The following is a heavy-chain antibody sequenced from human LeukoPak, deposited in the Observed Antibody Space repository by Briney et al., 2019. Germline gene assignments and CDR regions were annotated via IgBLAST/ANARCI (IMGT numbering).Heavy chain of an antibody. D-gene: IGHD2-2*02. CDR1: GFTFSSYS. Sequence: GGSLRLSCAASGFTFSSYSMNWVRQAPGKGLEWVSAISGSGGSTYYADSVKGRFTISRDNSKNTLYLQMNSLRAEDTAVYYCAKEGHLGYCSSTSCYTDYWGQGTLVTVSS. V-gene: IGHV3-23*01. CDR2: ISGSGGST. CDR3: AKEGHLGYCSSTSCYTDY. J-gene: IGHJ4*02.